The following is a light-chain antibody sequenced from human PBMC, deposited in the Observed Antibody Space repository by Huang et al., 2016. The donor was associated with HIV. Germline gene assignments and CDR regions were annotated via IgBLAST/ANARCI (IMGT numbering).Light chain of an antibody. V-gene: IGKV4-1*01. J-gene: IGKJ2*01. CDR3: QQYYSPPYT. Sequence: DIEMTQSPDSLTVSLGARAIINCKSSQAVVKNSNKQNYVAWYQQRPGQPPKVLIYCASSRESGVPDRFSGSGSGTDFNLTISSLQPEYLAVYYCQQYYSPPYTFGQGTRLEI. CDR2: CAS. CDR1: QAVVKNSNKQNY.